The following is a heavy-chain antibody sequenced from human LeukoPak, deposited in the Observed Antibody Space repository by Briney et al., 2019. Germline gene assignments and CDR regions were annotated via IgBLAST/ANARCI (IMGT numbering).Heavy chain of an antibody. D-gene: IGHD2-21*02. CDR3: AKVPLVTAFKYFDY. CDR1: GFTFSSYW. CDR2: INSDGSST. J-gene: IGHJ4*02. Sequence: GGSLRLSCAASGFTFSSYWMHWVRQAPGKGLVWVSHINSDGSSTSYADSVKGRFTISRDNAKNTLYLQMNSLRAEDTAVYYCAKVPLVTAFKYFDYWGQGTLVTVSS. V-gene: IGHV3-74*01.